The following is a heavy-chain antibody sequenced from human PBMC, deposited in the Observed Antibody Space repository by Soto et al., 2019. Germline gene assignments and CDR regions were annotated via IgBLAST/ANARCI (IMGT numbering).Heavy chain of an antibody. V-gene: IGHV3-64*01. J-gene: IGHJ4*02. CDR2: ISSNGGST. Sequence: GGSLRLSCAASGFTFSSYAMHWVRQAPGKGLEYVSAISSNGGSTYYANSVKGRFTISRDNSKNTLYLQMGSLRAEDMAVYYCARGPKRGDFDYWGQGTLVTSPQ. CDR3: ARGPKRGDFDY. D-gene: IGHD1-26*01. CDR1: GFTFSSYA.